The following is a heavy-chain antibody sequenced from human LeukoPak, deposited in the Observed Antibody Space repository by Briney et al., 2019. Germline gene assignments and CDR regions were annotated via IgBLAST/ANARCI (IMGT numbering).Heavy chain of an antibody. CDR2: IYYSGST. D-gene: IGHD2-15*01. CDR1: GDAISGYY. CDR3: ASGNRRYCSGGSCWGFDP. J-gene: IGHJ5*02. V-gene: IGHV4-31*03. Sequence: SETLSLTCSVSGDAISGYYWSWIRQHPGKGLEWIGYIYYSGSTYYNPSLKSRVTISVDTSKNQFSLKLSSVTAADTAVYYCASGNRRYCSGGSCWGFDPWGQGTLVTVSS.